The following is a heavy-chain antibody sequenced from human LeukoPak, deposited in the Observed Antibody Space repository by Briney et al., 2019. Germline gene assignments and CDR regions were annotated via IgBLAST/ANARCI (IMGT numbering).Heavy chain of an antibody. V-gene: IGHV3-66*01. CDR1: GFTVSSNY. CDR3: ARNLLGPNYYDSSGYSYKTPFDY. D-gene: IGHD3-22*01. CDR2: IYSGGST. J-gene: IGHJ4*02. Sequence: PGGSLRLSCAASGFTVSSNYMSWVRQAPGEGLEWVSVIYSGGSTYYADSVKGRFTISRDNSKNTLYLQMNSLRAEDTAVYYFARNLLGPNYYDSSGYSYKTPFDYGGQGTLVTVSP.